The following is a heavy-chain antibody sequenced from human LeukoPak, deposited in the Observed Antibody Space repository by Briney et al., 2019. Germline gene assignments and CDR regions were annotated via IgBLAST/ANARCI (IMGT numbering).Heavy chain of an antibody. J-gene: IGHJ4*02. Sequence: GGSLRLSCAASGFTFSSYWQHWVRQDPGRGLVWVSRIEYDGSSTGYADSVKGRFTISRDNAKNTLYLQMNSLRAEDTAVYYCAREGVAGALDYWGQGTLVTVSS. CDR1: GFTFSSYW. D-gene: IGHD6-19*01. CDR2: IEYDGSST. V-gene: IGHV3-74*01. CDR3: AREGVAGALDY.